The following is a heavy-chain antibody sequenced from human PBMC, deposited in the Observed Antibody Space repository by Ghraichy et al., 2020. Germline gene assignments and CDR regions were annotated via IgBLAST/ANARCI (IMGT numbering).Heavy chain of an antibody. CDR3: VRDRRSAGLFDY. CDR2: IKQDGTEK. V-gene: IGHV3-7*03. Sequence: GGSLRLSCAASGFTFSSDWMSWVRQGPGKGLEWLANIKQDGTEKYYVDSVKGRFTISRDNARSSLYLQMNSLRAEVTALYYCVRDRRSAGLFDYWGQGTLVTVSS. D-gene: IGHD3/OR15-3a*01. J-gene: IGHJ4*02. CDR1: GFTFSSDW.